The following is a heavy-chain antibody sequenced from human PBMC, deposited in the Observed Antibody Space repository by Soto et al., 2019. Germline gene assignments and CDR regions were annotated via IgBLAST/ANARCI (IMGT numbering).Heavy chain of an antibody. CDR2: IIPISGAA. D-gene: IGHD1-7*01. CDR1: GGTFSNYV. J-gene: IGHJ4*02. CDR3: ARDMTRTVVPYFGF. V-gene: IGHV1-69*06. Sequence: GASVKVSCKASGGTFSNYVVNWVRQAPGQGLEWMGRIIPISGAANYAQKFQGRVTITADKSTSTSYMELSSLRSEDTAVYYCARDMTRTVVPYFGFWGQGTLVTVSS.